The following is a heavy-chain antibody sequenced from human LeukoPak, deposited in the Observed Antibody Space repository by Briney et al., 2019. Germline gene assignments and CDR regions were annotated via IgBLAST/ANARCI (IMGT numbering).Heavy chain of an antibody. V-gene: IGHV1-2*02. CDR2: INPNTGGT. J-gene: IGHJ4*02. D-gene: IGHD4-11*01. CDR3: AMISVTIGARLFDY. CDR1: GYTFTDYY. Sequence: ASVTVSCKASGYTFTDYYIHWVRQAPGQGLEYMGWINPNTGGTSSPVRFRGRVTMTRDTSISTVYMELSSLRSEDTAVYYCAMISVTIGARLFDYWGQGTLVTVSS.